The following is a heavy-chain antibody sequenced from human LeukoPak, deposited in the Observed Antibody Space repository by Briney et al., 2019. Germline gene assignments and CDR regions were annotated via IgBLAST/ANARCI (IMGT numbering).Heavy chain of an antibody. D-gene: IGHD3-22*01. Sequence: PSETLSLTCTVSGGSISSYYWSWIRQPPGKGLEWSGYIHYSGTTKYNPSLKSRVTISVDTSKNQFSLKLSSVTAADTAVYYCARLNYDSSGYYAGPHIDYWGQGTLVTVSS. J-gene: IGHJ4*02. CDR1: GGSISSYY. CDR3: ARLNYDSSGYYAGPHIDY. CDR2: IHYSGTT. V-gene: IGHV4-59*08.